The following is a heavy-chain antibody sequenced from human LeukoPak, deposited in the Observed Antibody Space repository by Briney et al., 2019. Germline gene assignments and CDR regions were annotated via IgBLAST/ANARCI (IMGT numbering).Heavy chain of an antibody. V-gene: IGHV4-59*01. D-gene: IGHD2-8*01. Sequence: PSETLSLTCTVSGGSISSYYWSWIRQPPGKGLEWIGYIYYSGSTNYNPSLKSRVTISVDPSKNQFSLKLSSVTAADTAVYYCARGDHGFVLDYWGQGTLVTVSS. CDR1: GGSISSYY. CDR3: ARGDHGFVLDY. CDR2: IYYSGST. J-gene: IGHJ4*02.